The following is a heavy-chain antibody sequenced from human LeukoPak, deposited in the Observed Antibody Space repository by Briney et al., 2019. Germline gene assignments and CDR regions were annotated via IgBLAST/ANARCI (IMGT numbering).Heavy chain of an antibody. D-gene: IGHD3-22*01. CDR2: IYYSGST. V-gene: IGHV4-39*07. CDR1: GGSISSSSYY. Sequence: SETLSLTCTVSGGSISSSSYYWGWIRQPPGKGLEWIGSIYYSGSTYYNPSLKSRVTISVDTSKNQLSLKLSSVTAADTAVYFCARSGGLWLLTYYFDYWGQGTLVTVSS. J-gene: IGHJ4*02. CDR3: ARSGGLWLLTYYFDY.